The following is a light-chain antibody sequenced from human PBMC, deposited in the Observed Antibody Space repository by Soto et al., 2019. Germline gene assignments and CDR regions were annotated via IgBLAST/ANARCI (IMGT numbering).Light chain of an antibody. V-gene: IGKV1-9*01. CDR2: AAS. J-gene: IGKJ5*01. CDR1: QAISSY. Sequence: EIQLTQTPSFLSASAGDRVSITCRASQAISSYLAWYQQKPGRAPKLLVYAASTLQSGVPSRFSGSGSGTEFTLTITSLQPEDFATYYCQQLNSFPITFGQGTRLEI. CDR3: QQLNSFPIT.